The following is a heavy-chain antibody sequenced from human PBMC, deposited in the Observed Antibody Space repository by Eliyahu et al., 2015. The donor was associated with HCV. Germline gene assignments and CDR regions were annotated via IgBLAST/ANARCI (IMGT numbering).Heavy chain of an antibody. V-gene: IGHV3-66*01. CDR2: IYSGGWP. CDR3: ARDLMVYADY. CDR1: GFTVSSNY. J-gene: IGHJ4*02. D-gene: IGHD2-8*01. Sequence: EVQLVESGGGLVQPGGSLRLSCAASGFTVSSNYMSWVRQAPGKGLEWVSVIYSGGWPILRSPREGRFHLSRDNSKNTLYLQMNSLRAEDTAVYYCARDLMVYADYWGQGTLVTVSS.